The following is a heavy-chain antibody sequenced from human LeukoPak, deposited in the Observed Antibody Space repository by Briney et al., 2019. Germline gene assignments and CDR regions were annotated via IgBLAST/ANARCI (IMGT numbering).Heavy chain of an antibody. CDR3: ARGLSIAAAGFDY. V-gene: IGHV1-69*13. D-gene: IGHD6-13*01. J-gene: IGHJ4*02. CDR1: GGTFSSYA. Sequence: ASVKVSCEASGGTFSSYAISWVRQAPGQGLEWMGGIIPIFGTANYAQKFQGRVTITADESTSTAYMELSSLRSEDTAVYYCARGLSIAAAGFDYWGQGTLVTASS. CDR2: IIPIFGTA.